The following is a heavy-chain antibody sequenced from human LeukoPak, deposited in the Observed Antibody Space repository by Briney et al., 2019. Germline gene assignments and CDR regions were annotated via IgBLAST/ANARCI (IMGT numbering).Heavy chain of an antibody. J-gene: IGHJ4*02. Sequence: GGSLRLTCAASGFTFSSYWMHWVRQAPGKGLVWVSRINSDGSSITYADSVKGRFTISRDNAKNTLYLQMNSLRVEDTAVYYCAREGRVSGYDFDCWGQGTLVTVSS. CDR3: AREGRVSGYDFDC. V-gene: IGHV3-74*03. CDR1: GFTFSSYW. D-gene: IGHD5-12*01. CDR2: INSDGSSI.